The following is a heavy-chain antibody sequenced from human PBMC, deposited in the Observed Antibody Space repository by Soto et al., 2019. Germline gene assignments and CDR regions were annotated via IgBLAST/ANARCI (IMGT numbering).Heavy chain of an antibody. CDR3: ARNEGELPWYDAFDI. CDR1: GYTFTSYD. Sequence: ASVKVSCKASGYTFTSYDINWVRQATGQGLEWMGWMNPNSGNTGYAQKFQGGVTMTRNTSISTAYMELSSLRSEDTAVYYCARNEGELPWYDAFDIWGQGTMVTVSS. D-gene: IGHD3-16*01. CDR2: MNPNSGNT. V-gene: IGHV1-8*01. J-gene: IGHJ3*02.